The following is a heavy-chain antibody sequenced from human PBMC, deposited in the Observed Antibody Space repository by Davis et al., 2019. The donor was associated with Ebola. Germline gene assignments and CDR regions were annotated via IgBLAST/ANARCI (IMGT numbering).Heavy chain of an antibody. CDR3: ARMVVPAAKGSLGGYYYGMDV. V-gene: IGHV2-70*11. CDR2: IDWDDDK. J-gene: IGHJ6*02. D-gene: IGHD2-2*01. Sequence: SGPTLVTPTQTLTLTCTFSGFSLSTSGMCVSWIRQPPGKALEWLARIDWDDDKYYSTSLKTRLTISKDTSKNQVVLTMTNMDPVDTATYYCARMVVPAAKGSLGGYYYGMDVWGQGTTVTVSS. CDR1: GFSLSTSGMC.